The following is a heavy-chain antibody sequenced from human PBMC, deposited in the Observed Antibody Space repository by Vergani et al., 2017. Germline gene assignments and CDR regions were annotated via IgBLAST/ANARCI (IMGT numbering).Heavy chain of an antibody. V-gene: IGHV1-69*13. CDR3: ARQTYYYDSSGYGAFDI. CDR2: IIPIFGTA. D-gene: IGHD3-22*01. Sequence: QVQLVQSGAEVKQPGSSVKVSCKASGGTFSSYAISWVRQAPGQGLEWMGRIIPIFGTANYAQKFQGRVTITADESTSTAYMELSSLRSEDTAVYYCARQTYYYDSSGYGAFDIWGQGTMVTVSS. J-gene: IGHJ3*02. CDR1: GGTFSSYA.